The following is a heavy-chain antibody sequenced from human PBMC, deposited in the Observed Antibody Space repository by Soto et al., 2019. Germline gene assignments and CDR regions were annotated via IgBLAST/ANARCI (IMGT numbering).Heavy chain of an antibody. J-gene: IGHJ5*02. CDR1: GGTFVSHA. CDR2: VIPMFGTP. CDR3: ARDGDKAVVQAPNWLDT. V-gene: IGHV1-69*01. Sequence: QVQLMQSGPEVKKPGSSVKVSCKASGGTFVSHAINWVRQAPGQGLEWMGGVIPMFGTPNYSQKLQGRVTITADDSARTVYMEMSSLRPEDTAVYYCARDGDKAVVQAPNWLDTWGQGTLVIVSS. D-gene: IGHD6-19*01.